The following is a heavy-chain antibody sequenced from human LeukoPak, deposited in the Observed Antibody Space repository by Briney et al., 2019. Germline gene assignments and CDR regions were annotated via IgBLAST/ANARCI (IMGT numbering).Heavy chain of an antibody. V-gene: IGHV3-7*05. Sequence: GGSLRLSCAASGFTFHISWMSWVRQAPGKGLEWVANIKQDGSEKYYVDSVKGRFTISRDNAKNSLYLQMNSLRAEDTAVYYCTKGGGNFDYWGQGTLVTVSP. CDR2: IKQDGSEK. J-gene: IGHJ4*02. CDR1: GFTFHISW. D-gene: IGHD4-23*01. CDR3: TKGGGNFDY.